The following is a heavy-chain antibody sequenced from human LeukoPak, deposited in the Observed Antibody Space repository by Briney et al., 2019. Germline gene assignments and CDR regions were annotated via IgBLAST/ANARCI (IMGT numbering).Heavy chain of an antibody. V-gene: IGHV1-18*01. CDR3: ARDRRDWFDS. CDR2: VSA. Sequence: GASVKVSCKASGYTFVSFGITWVRQAPGQGLEWMGWVSANRVTMTTDTSTNPAYLEVRSLRSDDTAVYYCARDRRDWFDSWGQGTLVTVSS. J-gene: IGHJ5*01. CDR1: GYTFVSFG.